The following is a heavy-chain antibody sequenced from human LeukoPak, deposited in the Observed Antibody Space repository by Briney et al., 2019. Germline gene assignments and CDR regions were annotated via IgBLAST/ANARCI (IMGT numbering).Heavy chain of an antibody. J-gene: IGHJ6*02. Sequence: GGSLRLSCAASGFTFSSYAMHWVRQAPGKGLEWVAVTSYDGSNKYYADSVKGRFTISRDNSKNTLYLQMNSLRAEDTAVYYCAREIRDSSGYYYGMDVWGQGTTVTVSS. CDR1: GFTFSSYA. V-gene: IGHV3-30-3*01. CDR3: AREIRDSSGYYYGMDV. D-gene: IGHD3-22*01. CDR2: TSYDGSNK.